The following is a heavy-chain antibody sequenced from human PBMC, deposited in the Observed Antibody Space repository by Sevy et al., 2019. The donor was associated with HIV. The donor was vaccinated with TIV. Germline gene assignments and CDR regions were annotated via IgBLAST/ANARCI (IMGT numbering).Heavy chain of an antibody. Sequence: SETLSLTCTVSGTSFSSDSWTWIRQSPGKGLEWIGEINHTGSTNYNPSLKSRVTISVDMSKNQFSLKLTSVTASDTAIYYCARWRGTRVTMIVVVTTRYYDHWGQGTLVTVSS. D-gene: IGHD3-22*01. J-gene: IGHJ4*02. CDR1: GTSFSSDS. V-gene: IGHV4-34*01. CDR2: INHTGST. CDR3: ARWRGTRVTMIVVVTTRYYDH.